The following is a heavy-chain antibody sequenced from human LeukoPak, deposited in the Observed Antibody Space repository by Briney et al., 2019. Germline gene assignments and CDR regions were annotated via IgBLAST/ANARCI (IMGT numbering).Heavy chain of an antibody. J-gene: IGHJ4*02. Sequence: GGSLRLSCTASGFNFGGYYMGWIRQAPGKGLEWVSYISDDSYRTPYADSVKGRFTISRDNAKHSLYLQMDNLRVEDTAVYYFARARGLGVGAQFVYWGERTLVTVSS. CDR1: GFNFGGYY. CDR3: ARARGLGVGAQFVY. CDR2: ISDDSYRT. V-gene: IGHV3-11*01. D-gene: IGHD3-16*01.